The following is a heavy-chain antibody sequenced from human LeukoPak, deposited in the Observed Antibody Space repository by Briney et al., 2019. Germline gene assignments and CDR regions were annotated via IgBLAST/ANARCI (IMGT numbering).Heavy chain of an antibody. V-gene: IGHV3-15*01. Sequence: GGSLRLSCAASGFTFSNAWMSWVRQAPGKGPDWVGHIKRKSDGGTTAYAAPVNGRFSISRDDSQNTLFLQMNSLKIEDTGVYYCATDNDYGDYGLDYWGQGTLVTVSS. J-gene: IGHJ4*02. D-gene: IGHD4-17*01. CDR1: GFTFSNAW. CDR3: ATDNDYGDYGLDY. CDR2: IKRKSDGGTT.